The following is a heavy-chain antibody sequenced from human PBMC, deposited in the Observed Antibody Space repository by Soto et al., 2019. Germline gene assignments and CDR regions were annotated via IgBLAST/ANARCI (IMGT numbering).Heavy chain of an antibody. CDR3: ARIKSGYSYGSIIDF. CDR2: VFYSGRT. V-gene: IGHV4-59*01. CDR1: GGSINNFH. J-gene: IGHJ4*02. D-gene: IGHD5-18*01. Sequence: PSETMSLTCSVSGGSINNFHWSWIRQPPGKGLEWIGFVFYSGRTTYNPSLQSRVTISVDTSHNHFSLKLRSVTAVDTATYYCARIKSGYSYGSIIDFWGQGKLVTVSS.